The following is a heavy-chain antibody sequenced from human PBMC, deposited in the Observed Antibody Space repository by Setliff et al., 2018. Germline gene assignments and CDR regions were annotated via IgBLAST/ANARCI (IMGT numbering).Heavy chain of an antibody. CDR1: GGSFSGYY. CDR2: INHRGTT. D-gene: IGHD3-22*01. V-gene: IGHV4-34*01. CDR3: ARGPRFDYESPTYRRRFDP. J-gene: IGHJ5*02. Sequence: SETLSLTCAVYGGSFSGYYWNWIRQAPGKGLEWIGEINHRGTTSYTPSLKGRVTISVDTSMNLFSLKLSSVTAADTAVYFCARGPRFDYESPTYRRRFDPWGQGTAVTVSS.